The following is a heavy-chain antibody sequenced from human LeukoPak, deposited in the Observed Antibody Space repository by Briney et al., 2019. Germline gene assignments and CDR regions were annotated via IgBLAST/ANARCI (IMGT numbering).Heavy chain of an antibody. CDR1: GGSISSDRFY. D-gene: IGHD3-16*01. CDR3: ARVPDWTYVPDY. Sequence: SETLSLTCTVSGGSISSDRFYWTWVRQPAGKGLEWIGRIKSSNTNYNPSLKSRVSISLDTSTNPFSLKLRSLTAADTAVYYCARVPDWTYVPDYWGQGTLVTVSS. CDR2: IKSSNT. J-gene: IGHJ4*02. V-gene: IGHV4-61*02.